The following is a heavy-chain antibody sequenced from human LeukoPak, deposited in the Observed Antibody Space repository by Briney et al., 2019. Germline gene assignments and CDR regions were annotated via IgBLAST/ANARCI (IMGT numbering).Heavy chain of an antibody. J-gene: IGHJ4*02. Sequence: GGSLRLSCAASGFTFSSYAMHWVRQAPGKGLEWVAVISNDGSNKYYADSVKGRFTISRDNSKNTLYLQMNSLRAEDTAVYYCARITVAVAPTGWGQGTLVTVSS. CDR3: ARITVAVAPTG. V-gene: IGHV3-30-3*01. CDR1: GFTFSSYA. D-gene: IGHD6-19*01. CDR2: ISNDGSNK.